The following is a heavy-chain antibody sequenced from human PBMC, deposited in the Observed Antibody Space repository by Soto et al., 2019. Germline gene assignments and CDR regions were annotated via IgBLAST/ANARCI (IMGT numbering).Heavy chain of an antibody. CDR2: IYWDDDK. Sequence: QITLKESGPTLVKPTQTLTLTCTLSGFSLSTSGVGVGWIRQPPGKALEWLALIYWDDDKRYSPSLKTRLTIXXDTSKNQVVLTMTNMDPVDTATYYCAHKFNSGFDSWGQGTLVTVSS. CDR1: GFSLSTSGVG. J-gene: IGHJ4*02. V-gene: IGHV2-5*02. CDR3: AHKFNSGFDS. D-gene: IGHD6-19*01.